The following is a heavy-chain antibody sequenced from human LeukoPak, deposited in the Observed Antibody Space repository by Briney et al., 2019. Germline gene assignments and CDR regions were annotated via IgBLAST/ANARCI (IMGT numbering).Heavy chain of an antibody. J-gene: IGHJ3*02. CDR2: INPNSGGT. Sequence: GASVKVSCKASGYTFTGYYMHWVRQAPGQGLEWMGRINPNSGGTNYAQKFQGRVTMTRDTSISTAYMELSRLRSDDTAVYYCAGSCGGDCYSYAFDIWGQGTMVTVSS. CDR1: GYTFTGYY. CDR3: AGSCGGDCYSYAFDI. V-gene: IGHV1-2*06. D-gene: IGHD2-21*02.